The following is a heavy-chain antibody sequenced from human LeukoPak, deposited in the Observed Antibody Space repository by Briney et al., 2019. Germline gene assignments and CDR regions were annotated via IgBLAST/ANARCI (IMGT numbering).Heavy chain of an antibody. V-gene: IGHV3-74*01. CDR1: GFSFSGHW. CDR2: ISPTGSTT. D-gene: IGHD6-6*01. J-gene: IGHJ4*02. Sequence: GGSLRLSCTASGFSFSGHWMHWARQLPGKGLVWASRISPTGSTTSYADSVKGRFTVSRDNAKNTLYLQVNNLRAEDTAVYYCARGPNSNWSGLDFWGQGTLLTASS. CDR3: ARGPNSNWSGLDF.